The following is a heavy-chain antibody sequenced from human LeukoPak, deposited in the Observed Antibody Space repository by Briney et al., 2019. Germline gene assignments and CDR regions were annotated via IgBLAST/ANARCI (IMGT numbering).Heavy chain of an antibody. D-gene: IGHD3-22*01. CDR3: TTDGGYYDSSLAY. V-gene: IGHV3-30*02. CDR2: IRYDGSNK. Sequence: GGSLRLSCAASGFTFSSYSMNWVRQAPGKGLEWVAFIRYDGSNKYYADSVKGRFTISRDNSKNTLYLQMNSLRTEDTAVYYCTTDGGYYDSSLAYWGQGTLVTVSS. J-gene: IGHJ4*02. CDR1: GFTFSSYS.